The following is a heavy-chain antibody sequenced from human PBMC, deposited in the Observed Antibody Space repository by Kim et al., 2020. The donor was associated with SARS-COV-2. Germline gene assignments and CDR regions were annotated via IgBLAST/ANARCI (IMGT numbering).Heavy chain of an antibody. J-gene: IGHJ5*02. CDR1: GGSISSSSYY. Sequence: SETLSLTCTVSGGSISSSSYYWGWIRQPPGKGLEWIGSIYYSGSTYYNPSLKSRVTISVDTSKNQFSLKLSSVTAADTAVYYCARQEPTCSSTSCYLNWFDPWGQGTLVTVSS. CDR3: ARQEPTCSSTSCYLNWFDP. CDR2: IYYSGST. D-gene: IGHD2-2*01. V-gene: IGHV4-39*01.